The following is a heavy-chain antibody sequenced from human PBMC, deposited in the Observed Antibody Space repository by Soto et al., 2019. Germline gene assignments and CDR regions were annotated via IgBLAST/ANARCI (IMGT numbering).Heavy chain of an antibody. J-gene: IGHJ6*03. CDR1: GGSFSGYY. V-gene: IGHV4-59*08. CDR2: IYYSGST. Sequence: SETLSLTCAVYGGSFSGYYWSWIRQPPGKGLEWIGYIYYSGSTNYNPSLKSRVTISVDTSKNQFSLKLSSVTAADTAVYYCARHAGTTFYYYYMDVWGKGTTVT. CDR3: ARHAGTTFYYYYMDV. D-gene: IGHD1-7*01.